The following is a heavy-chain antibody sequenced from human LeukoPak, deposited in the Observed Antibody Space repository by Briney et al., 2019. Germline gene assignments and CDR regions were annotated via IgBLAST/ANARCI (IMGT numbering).Heavy chain of an antibody. CDR1: GFTFSNYN. D-gene: IGHD4-23*01. Sequence: GSLRLSCAASGFTFSNYNINWVRQAPGKGLEWVSSISSTTNYIYYADSVKGRFTISRDNAKNSLYLHMSSLRAEDTAVYYCARDHDDGGNPGALDIWGQGTMVTVSS. J-gene: IGHJ3*02. CDR2: ISSTTNYI. V-gene: IGHV3-21*01. CDR3: ARDHDDGGNPGALDI.